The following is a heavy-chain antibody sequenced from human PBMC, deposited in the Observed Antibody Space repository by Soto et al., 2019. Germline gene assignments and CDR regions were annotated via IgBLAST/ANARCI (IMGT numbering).Heavy chain of an antibody. CDR3: ARVLPAFDP. CDR2: INAYNGNT. V-gene: IGHV1-18*01. J-gene: IGHJ5*02. Sequence: QVQLVQSGAEVKKPGASVKVSCKASGYTFTSYGISWVRQAPGQGLEWMGWINAYNGNTNYAQKLQGKVTKTTDTSMSTAYMELRSVRSDGTGVYYCARVLPAFDPGGQGTLVTVSS. CDR1: GYTFTSYG.